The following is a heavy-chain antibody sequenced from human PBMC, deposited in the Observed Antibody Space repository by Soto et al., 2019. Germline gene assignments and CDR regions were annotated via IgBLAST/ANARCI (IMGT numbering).Heavy chain of an antibody. J-gene: IGHJ4*02. CDR2: ISSSSSYI. CDR3: ARDPTFSSTSKRITMAPFDY. CDR1: GFTFSSYS. D-gene: IGHD3-10*01. Sequence: PGGSLRLSCAASGFTFSSYSMNWVRQAPGKRLERVTSISSSSSYIYYADSVKGQFTISRDKDKNSLYLQMNSLRAEDTAVYYCARDPTFSSTSKRITMAPFDYWGQGTLVTVSS. V-gene: IGHV3-21*01.